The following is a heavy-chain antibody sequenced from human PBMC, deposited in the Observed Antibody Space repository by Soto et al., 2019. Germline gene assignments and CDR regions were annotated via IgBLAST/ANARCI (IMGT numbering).Heavy chain of an antibody. CDR1: GFTFSSYA. CDR3: VKDLLTIGWSRFFDC. J-gene: IGHJ4*02. D-gene: IGHD6-19*01. V-gene: IGHV3-23*01. CDR2: VSAGGGST. Sequence: EVPLLKSGGGLVQPGGSLRLSCAASGFTFSSYAMTWVRQAPGKGLEWVSAVSAGGGSTYYADSVKGRFTISRDNSKNTLYLQMNSLRAEDTAEYYRVKDLLTIGWSRFFDCWGQGALVTVSS.